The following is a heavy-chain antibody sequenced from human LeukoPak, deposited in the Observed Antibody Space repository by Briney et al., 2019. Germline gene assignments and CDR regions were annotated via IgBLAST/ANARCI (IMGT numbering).Heavy chain of an antibody. CDR2: ISSSSSYI. Sequence: GGSLRLSCAASGFTFSSYSMNWVRQAPGKGLEWVSSISSSSSYIYYADSVKGRFTISRDNAKNSLYLQMNSLRAEDTSVYYCAADYSSSTNFDYWGQGALVTVSS. CDR1: GFTFSSYS. D-gene: IGHD6-6*01. J-gene: IGHJ4*02. V-gene: IGHV3-21*01. CDR3: AADYSSSTNFDY.